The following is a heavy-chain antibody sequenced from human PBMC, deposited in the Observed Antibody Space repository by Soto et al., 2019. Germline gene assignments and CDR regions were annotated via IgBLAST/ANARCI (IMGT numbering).Heavy chain of an antibody. J-gene: IGHJ4*02. Sequence: PGGSLRLSCAASGFTFSSYAMAWVRQAPGKGLEWVSGVSGTGGSAYYADSVKGRFTISRDKSTNTLYLHMDSLRAEDTAVYYCARGSAYSDYDLEYWGQGTLVTVSS. V-gene: IGHV3-23*01. CDR3: ARGSAYSDYDLEY. CDR2: VSGTGGSA. CDR1: GFTFSSYA. D-gene: IGHD4-17*01.